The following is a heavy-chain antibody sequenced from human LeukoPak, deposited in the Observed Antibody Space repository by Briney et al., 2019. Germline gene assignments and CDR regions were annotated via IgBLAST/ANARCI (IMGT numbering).Heavy chain of an antibody. J-gene: IGHJ6*03. CDR3: ARLSYYGSGSLWGFYYYYYMDV. V-gene: IGHV4-4*07. CDR2: ISSRGST. CDR1: AGSISNYY. D-gene: IGHD3-10*01. Sequence: SETLSLTCTVSAGSISNYYWSWIRQPAGKGLEWIGRISSRGSTNYNPSLKSRVTMSIDTSKNQFSLKLSSVTAADTAVYYCARLSYYGSGSLWGFYYYYYMDVWGKGTTVTIS.